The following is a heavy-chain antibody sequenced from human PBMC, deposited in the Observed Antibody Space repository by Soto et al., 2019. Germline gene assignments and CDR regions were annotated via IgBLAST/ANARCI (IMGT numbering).Heavy chain of an antibody. Sequence: EVQLVESGGGLVKPGGSLRLSCAASGFTFSSYSMNWVRQAPGKGLEWVSSISSSSSYIYYADSVKGRFTISRDNAKNSLYLQMNSLSAEDTAVYYCARDLSYGDPMRPFFEGFGYWGQGTLVTVSS. CDR3: ARDLSYGDPMRPFFEGFGY. CDR2: ISSSSSYI. D-gene: IGHD4-17*01. V-gene: IGHV3-21*01. J-gene: IGHJ4*02. CDR1: GFTFSSYS.